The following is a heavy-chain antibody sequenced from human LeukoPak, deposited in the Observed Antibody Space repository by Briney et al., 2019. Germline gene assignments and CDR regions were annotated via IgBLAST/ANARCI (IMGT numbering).Heavy chain of an antibody. CDR1: GGSISSYY. Sequence: SETLSPTCTVSGGSISSYYWSWIRQPPGKGLEWIGYIYYSGSTNYKPSLKSRVTISVDTSKNQFSLKLSSVTAADTAVYYCARLNYDFWSGYRRWFDYWGQGTLVTVSS. D-gene: IGHD3-3*01. CDR3: ARLNYDFWSGYRRWFDY. V-gene: IGHV4-59*08. J-gene: IGHJ4*02. CDR2: IYYSGST.